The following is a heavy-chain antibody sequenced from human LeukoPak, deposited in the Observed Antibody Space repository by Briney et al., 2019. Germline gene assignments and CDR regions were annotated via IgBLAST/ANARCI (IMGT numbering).Heavy chain of an antibody. Sequence: SETLSLTCAVYGGSFSGYYWSWIRQPPGKGLEWIGEINHSGSTNYNPSLKSRVTISVDTSKNQFSLKLSSVTAADTAVYYCARESRYYSITGTTGAKYYFDYWGQGTLVTVSS. CDR2: INHSGST. J-gene: IGHJ4*02. V-gene: IGHV4-34*01. CDR1: GGSFSGYY. D-gene: IGHD1-7*01. CDR3: ARESRYYSITGTTGAKYYFDY.